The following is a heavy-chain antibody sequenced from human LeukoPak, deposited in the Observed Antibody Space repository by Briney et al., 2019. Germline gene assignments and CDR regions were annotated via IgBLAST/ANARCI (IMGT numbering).Heavy chain of an antibody. J-gene: IGHJ5*02. D-gene: IGHD3-16*01. CDR2: INAGNGNT. CDR1: GYTFTSYA. Sequence: ASVKVSCKASGYTFTSYAMHWVRQAPGQRLEWMGWINAGNGNTKYSQKFQGRVTITRDTSASTAYMELSSLRSEDTAVYYCARVVGRVGWFDPWGQGTLVTVSS. CDR3: ARVVGRVGWFDP. V-gene: IGHV1-3*01.